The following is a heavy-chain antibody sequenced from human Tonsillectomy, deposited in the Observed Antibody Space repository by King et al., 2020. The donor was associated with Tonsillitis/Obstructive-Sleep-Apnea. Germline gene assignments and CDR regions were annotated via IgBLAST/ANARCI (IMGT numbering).Heavy chain of an antibody. CDR1: GSTLTELA. Sequence: VQLVQSGSEVKKPGASVKVSCKVSGSTLTELAMHWVRQAPGKGLEWMGGFGPEDGETIYAQKFQGRVTMTEDTSTGTAYMELSSLRSEDTAVYYCATQQWLRFGGFTFDYWGQGTLVTVSS. J-gene: IGHJ4*02. CDR3: ATQQWLRFGGFTFDY. CDR2: FGPEDGET. D-gene: IGHD5-12*01. V-gene: IGHV1-24*01.